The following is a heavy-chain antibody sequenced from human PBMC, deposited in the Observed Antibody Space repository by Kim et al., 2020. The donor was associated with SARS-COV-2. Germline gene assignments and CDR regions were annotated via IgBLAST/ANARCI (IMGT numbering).Heavy chain of an antibody. J-gene: IGHJ2*01. Sequence: GGSRRLSCAASGFTFSSYAMSWVRQAPGKGLEWVSAISGSGGSTYYADSVKGRFTISRDNSKNTLYLQMNSLRAEDTAVYYCAKVQTYSSSWYDPWYFDLWGRGTLVTVSS. CDR1: GFTFSSYA. V-gene: IGHV3-23*01. D-gene: IGHD6-13*01. CDR3: AKVQTYSSSWYDPWYFDL. CDR2: ISGSGGST.